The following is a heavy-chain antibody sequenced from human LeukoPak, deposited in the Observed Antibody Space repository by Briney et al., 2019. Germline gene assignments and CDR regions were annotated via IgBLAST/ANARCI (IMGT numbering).Heavy chain of an antibody. CDR2: IGYDGSNK. J-gene: IGHJ4*02. CDR3: ARGPSGYHNT. Sequence: GGSLRLSCAASGFNFTSYSMNWVRQAPGKGLEWVAFIGYDGSNKYYADSVKGRFTISRDNSKNTLYLQMNSLRAEDTAVYYCARGPSGYHNTGGQGTLVTVSS. CDR1: GFNFTSYS. D-gene: IGHD5-12*01. V-gene: IGHV3-30*02.